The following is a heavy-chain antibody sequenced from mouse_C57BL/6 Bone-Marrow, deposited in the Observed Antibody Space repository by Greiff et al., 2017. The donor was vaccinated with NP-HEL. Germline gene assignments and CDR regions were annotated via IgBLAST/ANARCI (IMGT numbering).Heavy chain of an antibody. D-gene: IGHD4-1*01. Sequence: EVQVVESGGGLVQPGGSMKLSCVASGFTFSNYWMNWVRQSPEKGLEWVAQIRLKSDNYATHYAESVKGRFTISRDDSKSSVYLQMNNLRAEDTGIYYCTDLTGTRYFDVWGTGTTVTVSS. CDR2: IRLKSDNYAT. J-gene: IGHJ1*03. CDR1: GFTFSNYW. V-gene: IGHV6-3*01. CDR3: TDLTGTRYFDV.